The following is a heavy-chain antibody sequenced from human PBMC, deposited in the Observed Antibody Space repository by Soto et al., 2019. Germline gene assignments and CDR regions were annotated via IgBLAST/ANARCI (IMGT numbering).Heavy chain of an antibody. J-gene: IGHJ4*02. V-gene: IGHV4-30-4*01. CDR3: ARAGFSYGHLLF. Sequence: SETLSLTCNVSGGPIKTGDYCWNWIRQPPGKGLEWIGYVFYSGATNYSPSLKSRAAISMDTSKNQFSLSLTSVTAADTAVYYCARAGFSYGHLLFWGQGIRVTVSS. CDR1: GGPIKTGDYC. D-gene: IGHD3-10*01. CDR2: VFYSGAT.